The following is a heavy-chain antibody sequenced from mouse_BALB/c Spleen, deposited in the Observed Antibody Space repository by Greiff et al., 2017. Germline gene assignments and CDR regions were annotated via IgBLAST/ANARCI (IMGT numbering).Heavy chain of an antibody. Sequence: EVMLVESGGGLVKPGGSLKLSCAASGFTFSSYAMSWVRQTPEKRLEWVASISSGGSTYYPDSVKGRFTISRDNARNILYLQMSSLRSEDTAMYYCARGGGYGNYVGAMDYWGQGTSVTVSS. V-gene: IGHV5-6-5*01. D-gene: IGHD2-10*02. J-gene: IGHJ4*01. CDR2: ISSGGST. CDR3: ARGGGYGNYVGAMDY. CDR1: GFTFSSYA.